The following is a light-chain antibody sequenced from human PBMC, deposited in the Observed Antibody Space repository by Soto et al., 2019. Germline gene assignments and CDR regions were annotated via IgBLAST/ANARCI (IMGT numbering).Light chain of an antibody. V-gene: IGKV3D-15*01. CDR2: YIS. CDR3: QQYHNWPPST. Sequence: EIVMTQSPATLAVSRGETASLSFMASQSAGNFLAWYPQKPGQAPRLLIYYISTRATGIPARFSGSGSGTEFTLTINSLHSEDFAVYYCQQYHNWPPSTIGPGTRLQIK. CDR1: QSAGNF. J-gene: IGKJ5*01.